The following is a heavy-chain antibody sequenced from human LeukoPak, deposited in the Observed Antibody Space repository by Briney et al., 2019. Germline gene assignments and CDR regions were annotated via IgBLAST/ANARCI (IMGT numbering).Heavy chain of an antibody. CDR3: ARGSTYYYGSGSYYYNY. CDR2: INHSGST. Sequence: PSETLSLTCAVYGGSFSDYFWSWIRQPPGKGLEWIWEINHSGSTNYNPSLKSRVTISVDTSKNQFSLKLSSVTAADTAVYYCARGSTYYYGSGSYYYNYWGQGTLVTVSS. D-gene: IGHD3-10*01. J-gene: IGHJ4*02. CDR1: GGSFSDYF. V-gene: IGHV4-34*01.